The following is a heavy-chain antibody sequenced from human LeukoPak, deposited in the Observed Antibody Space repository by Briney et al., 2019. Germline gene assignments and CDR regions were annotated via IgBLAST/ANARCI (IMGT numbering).Heavy chain of an antibody. CDR3: AKDLESVYYYDSSGYYSRPGYFDY. V-gene: IGHV3-23*01. CDR2: ISGSGGST. CDR1: GFTFSSYA. J-gene: IGHJ4*02. D-gene: IGHD3-22*01. Sequence: GGSLRLSCAASGFTFSSYAMSWVRQAPGKGLEWVSAISGSGGSTYYADSVKGRFTISRDNSKNTLYLQMNSLRVEDTAVYYCAKDLESVYYYDSSGYYSRPGYFDYWGQGTLVTVSS.